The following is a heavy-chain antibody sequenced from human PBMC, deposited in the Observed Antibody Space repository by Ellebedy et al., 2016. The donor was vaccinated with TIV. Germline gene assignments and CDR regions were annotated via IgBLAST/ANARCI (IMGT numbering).Heavy chain of an antibody. D-gene: IGHD6-19*01. CDR3: AREWLS. CDR1: GGSFSGYY. Sequence: SETLSLXCAVYGGSFSGYYWSWIRQPPGKGLEWIGEINHSGSTYYNPSLKSRVTISVDTSKNQFSLKLSSVTAADTAVYYCAREWLSWGQGTLVTVSS. J-gene: IGHJ4*02. V-gene: IGHV4-34*01. CDR2: INHSGST.